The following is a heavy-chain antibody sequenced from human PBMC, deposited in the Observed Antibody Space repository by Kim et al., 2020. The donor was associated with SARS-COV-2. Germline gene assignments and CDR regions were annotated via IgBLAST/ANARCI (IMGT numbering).Heavy chain of an antibody. CDR2: IYYSGST. CDR1: GGSISSSSYY. J-gene: IGHJ3*02. CDR3: ARDTGTDAFDI. V-gene: IGHV4-39*07. Sequence: SETLSLTCTVSGGSISSSSYYWGWIRQPPGKGLEWIGSIYYSGSTYYNPSLKSRVTISVDTSKNQFSLKLSSVTAADMAVYYCARDTGTDAFDIWGQGTMVTVSS.